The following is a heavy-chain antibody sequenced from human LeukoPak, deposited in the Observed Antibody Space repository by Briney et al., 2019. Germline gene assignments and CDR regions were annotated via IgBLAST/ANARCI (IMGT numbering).Heavy chain of an antibody. J-gene: IGHJ4*02. V-gene: IGHV4-4*07. CDR1: GGSISNYH. CDR2: IHTSGST. D-gene: IGHD6-19*01. CDR3: ARRDISSGWSFDY. Sequence: SETLSLTCTVSGGSISNYHWSWIRQPAGKGLEWIGQIHTSGSTNYNPPLKSRVSMSIDTTEDQISLTIRSVTAADTAFYYCARRDISSGWSFDYWGQGTLVTVSS.